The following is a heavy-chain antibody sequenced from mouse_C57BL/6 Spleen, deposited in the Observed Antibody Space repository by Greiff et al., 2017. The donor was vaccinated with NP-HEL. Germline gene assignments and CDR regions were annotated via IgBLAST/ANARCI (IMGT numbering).Heavy chain of an antibody. CDR2: IYPGDGDT. V-gene: IGHV1-82*01. Sequence: VKLQESGPELVKPGASVKISCKASGYAFSSSWMNWVKQRPGKGLEWIGRIYPGDGDTNYNGKFKGKATLTADKSSSTAYMQLSSLTSEDSAVYFCYYYGSSPFAMDYWGQGTSVTVSS. D-gene: IGHD1-1*01. J-gene: IGHJ4*01. CDR1: GYAFSSSW. CDR3: YYYGSSPFAMDY.